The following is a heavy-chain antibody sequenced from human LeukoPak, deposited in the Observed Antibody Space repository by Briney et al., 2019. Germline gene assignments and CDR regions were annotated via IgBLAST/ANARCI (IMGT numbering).Heavy chain of an antibody. CDR1: GFTFSSYW. CDR2: IKQDGREK. Sequence: GGSLRLSCAASGFTFSSYWMSWVRQAPGKGLEWVANIKQDGREKYYVDSVKGRFTISRDNAKNSLYLQMNSLRAEDTAVYYCARDSGGVIVVVPAAFDYWGQGTLVTVSS. CDR3: ARDSGGVIVVVPAAFDY. J-gene: IGHJ4*02. D-gene: IGHD2-2*01. V-gene: IGHV3-7*01.